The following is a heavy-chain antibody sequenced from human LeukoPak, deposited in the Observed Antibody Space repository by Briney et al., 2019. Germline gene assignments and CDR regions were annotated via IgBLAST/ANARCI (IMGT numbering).Heavy chain of an antibody. CDR1: GFTFSSYS. CDR3: ARASRRGYYDSSGSFFDY. CDR2: ISSSSSYI. J-gene: IGHJ4*02. D-gene: IGHD3-22*01. Sequence: GGSLRLSCAASGFTFSSYSMNWVRQAPGKGLEWVSSISSSSSYIYYADSVKGRFTISRDNAKNSLYLQMNSLRAEDTAVYYCARASRRGYYDSSGSFFDYWGQGTLVTVSS. V-gene: IGHV3-21*01.